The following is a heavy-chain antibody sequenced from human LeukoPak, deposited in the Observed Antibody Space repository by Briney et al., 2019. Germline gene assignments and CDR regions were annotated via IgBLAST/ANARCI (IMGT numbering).Heavy chain of an antibody. D-gene: IGHD6-19*01. Sequence: ASVKVSCKASGYTFTGYYMHWVRQAPGQGLEWMGWIDPNRGGTNYAQKFQGRVTMTRDTSISTAYMELSRLRSDDTAVYYCASSRDSSGWYVEPNFDYWGQGTLVTVSS. V-gene: IGHV1-2*02. CDR3: ASSRDSSGWYVEPNFDY. CDR1: GYTFTGYY. J-gene: IGHJ4*02. CDR2: IDPNRGGT.